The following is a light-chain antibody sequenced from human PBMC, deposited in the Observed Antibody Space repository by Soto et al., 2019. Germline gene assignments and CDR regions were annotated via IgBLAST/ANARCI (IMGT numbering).Light chain of an antibody. CDR2: GAS. J-gene: IGKJ1*01. CDR1: QSVSSN. V-gene: IGKV3-15*01. CDR3: QQYNNWPPWT. Sequence: EIVMMRSPATLRISPGERATLSCRASQSVSSNLAWYQQKPGQAPRLLIYGASTRATGIPARFSGSGSGTEFALTISSLQSEDFAVHYCQQYNNWPPWTFGQGTKVEIK.